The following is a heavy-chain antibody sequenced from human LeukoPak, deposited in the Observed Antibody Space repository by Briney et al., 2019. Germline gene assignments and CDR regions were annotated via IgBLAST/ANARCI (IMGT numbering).Heavy chain of an antibody. CDR2: IGASGGDT. CDR1: GFTFSSYA. J-gene: IGHJ4*02. V-gene: IGHV3-23*01. D-gene: IGHD6-13*01. CDR3: TKHRDTSSSYYFDY. Sequence: GGSLRLSCAASGFTFSSYAMSWVRQAPGKGLEWVSTIGASGGDTYNADSVKGRFTISRDSSKYTLFLQMHNLRAEDSAVYYCTKHRDTSSSYYFDYWGQGTLVTVSS.